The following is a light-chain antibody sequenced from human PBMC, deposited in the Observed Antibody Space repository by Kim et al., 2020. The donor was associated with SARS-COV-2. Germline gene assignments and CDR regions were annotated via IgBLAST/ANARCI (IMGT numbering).Light chain of an antibody. Sequence: SQGERATPSCRASQGIGNRPLAWYQHKPGQPPRLLNYCASKTATGIPDRFSGSGSGKDFTLIINRLEPEDFAVYYWQQFGSSPLYSFGQGTKLEI. CDR2: CAS. CDR3: QQFGSSPLYS. CDR1: QGIGNRP. J-gene: IGKJ2*03. V-gene: IGKV3-20*01.